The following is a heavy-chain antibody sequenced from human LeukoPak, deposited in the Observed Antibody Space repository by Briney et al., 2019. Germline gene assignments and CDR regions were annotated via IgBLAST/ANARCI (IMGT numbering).Heavy chain of an antibody. D-gene: IGHD6-19*01. J-gene: IGHJ6*03. CDR3: ARGFVAVAGTEYMDV. CDR2: ISYDGSNK. V-gene: IGHV3-30*04. Sequence: GGSLRLSCAASGFTFGSYAMHWVRQAPGKGLEWVAVISYDGSNKYYADSVKGRFTISRDNSKNTLYLQMNSLRAEDTAVYYCARGFVAVAGTEYMDVWGKGTTVTVSS. CDR1: GFTFGSYA.